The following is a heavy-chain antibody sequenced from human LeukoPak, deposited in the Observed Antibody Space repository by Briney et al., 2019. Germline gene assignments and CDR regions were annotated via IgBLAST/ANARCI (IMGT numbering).Heavy chain of an antibody. V-gene: IGHV1-18*04. CDR1: GYTFTSYG. CDR3: ARNGLAQWELLSY. D-gene: IGHD1-26*01. Sequence: ASVKVSCKASGYTFTSYGISWVRQAPGQGLEWMGWISGSNINTDYAQKLQGRVTMTTDTSTSTAYVELSSLRSEDTAVYYCARNGLAQWELLSYWGQGTLVTVSS. J-gene: IGHJ4*02. CDR2: ISGSNINT.